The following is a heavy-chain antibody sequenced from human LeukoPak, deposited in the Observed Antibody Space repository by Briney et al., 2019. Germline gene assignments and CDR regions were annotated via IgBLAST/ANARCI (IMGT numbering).Heavy chain of an antibody. Sequence: PGGSLRLSCSASGFTFSSYAMHWVRQAPGKGLEYVSAISSNGGSTYYADSVKGRFTISRDNSKNTLYLQMSSLRAEDTAVYYCMKDQWWYYYDSSGSPSPFDYWGQGTLVTVSS. CDR3: MKDQWWYYYDSSGSPSPFDY. CDR2: ISSNGGST. CDR1: GFTFSSYA. D-gene: IGHD3-22*01. V-gene: IGHV3-64D*09. J-gene: IGHJ4*02.